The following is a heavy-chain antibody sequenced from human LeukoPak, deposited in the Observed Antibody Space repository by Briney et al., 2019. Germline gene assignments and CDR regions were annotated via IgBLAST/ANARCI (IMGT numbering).Heavy chain of an antibody. V-gene: IGHV3-23*01. J-gene: IGHJ4*02. CDR2: ISGSSLST. Sequence: GGSLRLSCTASGFTFSSHAMTWVRQAQGKGLEWVSSISGSSLSTYYADSVKGRFTISRANSKNTVYLQMNSLRAEDTAVYYCAARNGGPYYFDYWGQGALVTVSS. D-gene: IGHD7-27*01. CDR3: AARNGGPYYFDY. CDR1: GFTFSSHA.